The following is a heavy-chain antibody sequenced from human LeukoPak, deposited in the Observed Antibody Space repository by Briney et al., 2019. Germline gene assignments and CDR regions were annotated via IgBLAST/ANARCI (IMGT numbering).Heavy chain of an antibody. V-gene: IGHV1-3*04. D-gene: IGHD5-18*01. CDR2: IDTANGNT. Sequence: ASVKVSCKASGYTFTSHVIHWVRQAPGPRLDWMGWIDTANGNTQNSQNIQGRVTITRDTSASTAYMELSSLRSEDTAVYYCARGVGYNYGLYYQYGMDVWGQGTTVPVSS. CDR3: ARGVGYNYGLYYQYGMDV. J-gene: IGHJ6*02. CDR1: GYTFTSHV.